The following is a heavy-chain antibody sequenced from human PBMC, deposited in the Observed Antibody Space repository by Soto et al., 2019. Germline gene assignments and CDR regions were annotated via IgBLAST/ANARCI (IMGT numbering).Heavy chain of an antibody. CDR1: EFPFSNYA. CDR3: ARRGPGTYFDY. CDR2: ISYGGGTT. V-gene: IGHV3-23*01. J-gene: IGHJ4*02. Sequence: GGSLSLSCAASEFPFSNYAMSWVRQAPGKGLEWVSAISYGGGTTYYADSVKGRFTISRDNSKNTLYLQMNSLRAEDTAVYYCARRGPGTYFDYWGQGTLVTVSS. D-gene: IGHD6-13*01.